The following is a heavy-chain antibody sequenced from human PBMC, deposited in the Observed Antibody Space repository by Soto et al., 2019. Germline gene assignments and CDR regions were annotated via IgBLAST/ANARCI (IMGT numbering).Heavy chain of an antibody. V-gene: IGHV1-18*01. CDR3: ARDQWSGFESGAFDI. D-gene: IGHD3-3*01. Sequence: ASVKVSCKASGYTFTSYGISWVRQAPGQGLEWMGWISAYSGNTNYAQKLQGRVTMTTDTSTSTAYMELRSLRSDDTAVYYCARDQWSGFESGAFDIWGQGTMVTVSS. J-gene: IGHJ3*02. CDR1: GYTFTSYG. CDR2: ISAYSGNT.